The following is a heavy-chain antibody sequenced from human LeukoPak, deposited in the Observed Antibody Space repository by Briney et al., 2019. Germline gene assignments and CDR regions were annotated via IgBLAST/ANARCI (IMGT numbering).Heavy chain of an antibody. CDR1: GGSISSDY. Sequence: PSETLSLTCIVSGGSISSDYWSWIRQSPGKGLEWIGYIYYSRSTNYNPSFESRVTISKDTSKNQVSLKLSSVTAADTAVYYCARPWQYYYYGMDVWGQGITVTVSS. CDR2: IYYSRST. CDR3: ARPWQYYYYGMDV. J-gene: IGHJ6*02. V-gene: IGHV4-59*08. D-gene: IGHD5-24*01.